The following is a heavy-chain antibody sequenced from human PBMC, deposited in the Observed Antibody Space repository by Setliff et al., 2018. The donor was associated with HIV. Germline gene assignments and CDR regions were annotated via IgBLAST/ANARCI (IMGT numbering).Heavy chain of an antibody. Sequence: PSETLSLTCTVSDGSISNSRSYWSWIRQPPGKGLEWIGSIYYSGSTYNNPSLKSRVTISVDTSKNQFSLKPSSVTAADAAVYYCASRVYYYDSSGYLREEGFDPRGQGTLVTVSS. CDR3: ASRVYYYDSSGYLREEGFDP. V-gene: IGHV4-39*01. CDR2: IYYSGST. J-gene: IGHJ5*02. CDR1: DGSISNSRSY. D-gene: IGHD3-22*01.